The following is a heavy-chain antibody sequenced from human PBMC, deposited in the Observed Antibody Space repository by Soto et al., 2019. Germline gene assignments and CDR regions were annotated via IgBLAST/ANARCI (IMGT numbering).Heavy chain of an antibody. CDR3: AKGHHISGSYGWLDP. J-gene: IGHJ5*02. CDR2: ISGSGANT. D-gene: IGHD6-25*01. V-gene: IGHV3-23*01. CDR1: GFTLTTYA. Sequence: GGSLRLSCAASGFTLTTYAMSWVRQAPGKGLEWVSGISGSGANTYYADSVRGRFTVSRDYSENTLYLQMDNLRAEDTALYYCAKGHHISGSYGWLDPWGQGXLGTVS.